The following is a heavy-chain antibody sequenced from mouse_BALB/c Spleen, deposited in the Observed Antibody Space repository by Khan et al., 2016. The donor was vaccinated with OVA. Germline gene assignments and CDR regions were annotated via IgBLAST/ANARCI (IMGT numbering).Heavy chain of an antibody. CDR2: IDPPNGNT. J-gene: IGHJ2*01. V-gene: IGHV14-3*02. CDR3: ARMARK. CDR1: GLNIKDTY. Sequence: EVKLLESGAELVKSGATVKLSCTASGLNIKDTYMHWLKQGPEQGLEWIGWIDPPNGNTKYDPNFQGQVTITVDTSSNTAYLQLNSLTTEDTAVYYCARMARKWGQGTTLTVSS.